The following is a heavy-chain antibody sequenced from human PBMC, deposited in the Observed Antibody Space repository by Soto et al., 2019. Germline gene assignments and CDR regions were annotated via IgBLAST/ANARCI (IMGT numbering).Heavy chain of an antibody. CDR2: ISYDGSNK. CDR1: GFTFSSYG. D-gene: IGHD6-13*01. J-gene: IGHJ4*02. CDR3: AKAHGAAAGGHGGESIDY. V-gene: IGHV3-30*18. Sequence: QVQLVESGGGVVQPGRSLRLSCAASGFTFSSYGMHWVRQAPGKGLEWVAVISYDGSNKYYADSVKGRFTISRDNSKNTLYLQMNSLRAEDTAVYYCAKAHGAAAGGHGGESIDYWGQGTLVTVSS.